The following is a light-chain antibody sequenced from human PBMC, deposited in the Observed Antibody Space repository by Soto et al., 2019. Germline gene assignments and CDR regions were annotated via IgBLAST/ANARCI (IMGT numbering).Light chain of an antibody. CDR3: GTWDSSLSAYV. J-gene: IGLJ1*01. CDR2: DNN. CDR1: SSNIGTNY. V-gene: IGLV1-51*01. Sequence: QSVLTQPPAVSAALGQKVTISRSGSSSNIGTNYVSWYQQLPGTAPKLLIYDNNKRPSGIPDRFSGSKSDTSATLGITGLQTGDEADYYCGTWDSSLSAYVFGTGTKLTVL.